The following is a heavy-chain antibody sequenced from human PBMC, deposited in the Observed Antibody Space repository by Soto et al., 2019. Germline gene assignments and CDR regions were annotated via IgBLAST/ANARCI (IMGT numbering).Heavy chain of an antibody. Sequence: PGGSLRLSCAASGFTFSSYWMSWVRQAPGKGLEWVANIKQDGSEKYYVDSVKGRFTISRDNAKNSLYLQMNSLRAEDTAVYYCARVLSPYSSSSTYLFDYWGQGSLVTGSS. J-gene: IGHJ4*02. CDR1: GFTFSSYW. V-gene: IGHV3-7*01. D-gene: IGHD6-6*01. CDR3: ARVLSPYSSSSTYLFDY. CDR2: IKQDGSEK.